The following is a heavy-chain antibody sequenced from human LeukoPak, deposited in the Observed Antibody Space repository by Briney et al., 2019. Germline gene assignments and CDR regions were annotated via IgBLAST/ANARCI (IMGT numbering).Heavy chain of an antibody. V-gene: IGHV3-64*01. J-gene: IGHJ4*02. CDR2: ISSNGGST. CDR1: GFIFSRYS. Sequence: PGGSLRLSCAASGFIFSRYSMHWVRQAPGKGLEYVSVISSNGGSTYYANSVKGRFTISRDNSKTTLYLQMDSLRDDDMAVYYCAREEPAGSTDYWGQGTLVTVSS. CDR3: AREEPAGSTDY. D-gene: IGHD1-14*01.